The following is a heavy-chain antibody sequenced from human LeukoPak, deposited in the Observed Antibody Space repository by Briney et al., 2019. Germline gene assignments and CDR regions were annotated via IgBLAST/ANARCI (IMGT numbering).Heavy chain of an antibody. CDR2: INGDGSRT. J-gene: IGHJ4*02. CDR3: ARDPDLSGYSFFEC. D-gene: IGHD3-22*01. CDR1: GFTSRSYW. V-gene: IGHV3-74*01. Sequence: GGSLRLSCAASGFTSRSYWMHWLRQAPGKGPEWVSRINGDGSRTAYGDSVKGRFTISRDNAKNTLSLQMNSLRAEDTAAYYCARDPDLSGYSFFECWGQGTLVTVSS.